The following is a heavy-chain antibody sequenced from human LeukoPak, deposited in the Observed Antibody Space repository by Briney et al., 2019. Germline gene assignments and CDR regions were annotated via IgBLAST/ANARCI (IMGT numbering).Heavy chain of an antibody. CDR1: GGSINSYY. Sequence: SETLSLTCTVSGGSINSYYWTWIRQPPGKGLEWIGSIYYSGSTHYNPSLNSRVTISMDTSKNHFSLKLSSVTAADTAIYYCARTSRHFYGSGSNLTPWPADMDVWGQGTKVTVSS. D-gene: IGHD3-10*01. CDR2: IYYSGST. CDR3: ARTSRHFYGSGSNLTPWPADMDV. V-gene: IGHV4-59*01. J-gene: IGHJ6*02.